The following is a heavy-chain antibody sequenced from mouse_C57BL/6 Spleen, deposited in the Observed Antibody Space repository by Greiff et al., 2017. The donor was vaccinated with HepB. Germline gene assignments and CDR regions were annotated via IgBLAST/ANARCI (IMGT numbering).Heavy chain of an antibody. CDR3: TRDRDDYYAMDY. CDR2: ISSGGDYI. D-gene: IGHD3-1*01. V-gene: IGHV5-9-1*02. CDR1: GFTFSSYA. J-gene: IGHJ4*01. Sequence: EVMLVESGEGLVKPGGSLKLSCAASGFTFSSYAMSWVRQTPEKRLEWVAYISSGGDYIYYADTVKGRFTISRDNARNTLYLQMSSLKSEDTAMYYCTRDRDDYYAMDYWGQGTSVTVSS.